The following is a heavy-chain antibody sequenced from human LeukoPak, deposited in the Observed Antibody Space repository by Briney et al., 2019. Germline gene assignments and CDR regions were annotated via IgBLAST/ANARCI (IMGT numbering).Heavy chain of an antibody. CDR1: GFTFSSYG. CDR3: ARGRYYDILTGYNPGEL. CDR2: IRYDGSNK. J-gene: IGHJ4*02. Sequence: GGSLRLSCAASGFTFSSYGMHWVRQAPGKGLEWVAFIRYDGSNKYYADSVKGRFTISRDNSKNTLYLQMNSLRAEDTAVYYCARGRYYDILTGYNPGELWGQGTLVTVSS. V-gene: IGHV3-30*02. D-gene: IGHD3-9*01.